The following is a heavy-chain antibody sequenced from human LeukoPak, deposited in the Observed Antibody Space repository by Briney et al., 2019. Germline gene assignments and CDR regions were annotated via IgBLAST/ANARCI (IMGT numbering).Heavy chain of an antibody. Sequence: GESLKISCKGSGYSFTSYWIGWVRQMPGKGLEWLGIIYPGDSDTRYSPSFQGQVTISADKSISTAYLHWSSLRASDTAMYYCARHVGLTSYIAAFNYWGQGTLVAVSS. CDR3: ARHVGLTSYIAAFNY. CDR2: IYPGDSDT. J-gene: IGHJ4*02. D-gene: IGHD6-6*01. V-gene: IGHV5-51*01. CDR1: GYSFTSYW.